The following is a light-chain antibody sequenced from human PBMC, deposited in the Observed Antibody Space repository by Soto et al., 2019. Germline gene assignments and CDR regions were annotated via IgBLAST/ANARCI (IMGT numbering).Light chain of an antibody. J-gene: IGKJ1*01. Sequence: DIQMTQSPSSLSASVGDRITIACRASQSVARFLNWYQQKPGQAPKLLIFGASTLHTGVPSRFTGSGSGTDFTLTITSLLPEDFATYFCQQSHTSPPTFGQGTKVHI. CDR1: QSVARF. CDR2: GAS. V-gene: IGKV1-39*01. CDR3: QQSHTSPPT.